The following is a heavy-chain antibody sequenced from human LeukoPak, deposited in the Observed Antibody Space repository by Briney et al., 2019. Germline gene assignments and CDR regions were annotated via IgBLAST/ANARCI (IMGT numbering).Heavy chain of an antibody. CDR3: ASDYYDYVWGTPSRYFDY. Sequence: GGSLRLSCAASAFTFSSYAMSLVRQAPGKGLEWVSAISGSGGSTYYADSVKGRFTISRDNSKNTLYLQMNSLRAEDTAVYYCASDYYDYVWGTPSRYFDYWGQGTLVTVSS. J-gene: IGHJ4*02. D-gene: IGHD3-16*01. CDR2: ISGSGGST. V-gene: IGHV3-23*01. CDR1: AFTFSSYA.